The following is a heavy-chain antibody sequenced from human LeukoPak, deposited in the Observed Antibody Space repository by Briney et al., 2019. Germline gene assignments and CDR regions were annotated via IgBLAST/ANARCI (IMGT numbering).Heavy chain of an antibody. CDR2: VSASGYT. D-gene: IGHD6-25*01. CDR1: ASISSGDYY. J-gene: IGHJ5*02. Sequence: SETLSLTCTVSASISSGDYYWNWIRQPAGKGLEWIGRVSASGYTNYNPSLRSRITISVDTSKNQFSLELTSVTAADTAVYYCARDLRHENWFDPWGQGTLVTVSS. CDR3: ARDLRHENWFDP. V-gene: IGHV4-61*02.